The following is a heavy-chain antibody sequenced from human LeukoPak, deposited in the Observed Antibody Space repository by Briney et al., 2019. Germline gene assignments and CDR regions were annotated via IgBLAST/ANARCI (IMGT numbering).Heavy chain of an antibody. D-gene: IGHD3-3*01. CDR3: ARRADDFWSGYYTEGYYYMDV. CDR2: ISAYNGNT. Sequence: ASVKVSCKASGYTFTSYSISWVRQAPGQGLEWMGWISAYNGNTNYAQKLQGRVTMTTDTSTSTAYMELRSLRSDDTAVYYCARRADDFWSGYYTEGYYYMDVWGKGTTVTVSS. CDR1: GYTFTSYS. V-gene: IGHV1-18*01. J-gene: IGHJ6*03.